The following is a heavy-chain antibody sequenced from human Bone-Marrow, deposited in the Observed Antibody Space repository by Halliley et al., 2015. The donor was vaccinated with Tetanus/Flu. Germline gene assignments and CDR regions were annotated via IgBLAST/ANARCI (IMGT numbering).Heavy chain of an antibody. D-gene: IGHD4-4*01. J-gene: IGHJ5*01. CDR2: IYYSGTT. CDR3: ARGGHDYRKGDWFDS. Sequence: TLSLTCTVSGGSISSGGYYWGWIRQHPGKGLEWIGFIYYSGTTYYNPSLMSRVSLSVDTSKNQFSLRLTSVTAADTAVYYCARGGHDYRKGDWFDSWGQGTLVTVS. CDR1: GGSISSGGYY. V-gene: IGHV4-31*03.